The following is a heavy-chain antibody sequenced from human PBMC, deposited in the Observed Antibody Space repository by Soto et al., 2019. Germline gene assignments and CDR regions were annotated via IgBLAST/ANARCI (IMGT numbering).Heavy chain of an antibody. Sequence: SVKVSCKTSGFTFSSSAVHWVRQARGHRLQWIGWIDVGSANANYAQMLQERVTISRDMSTSTAYMELSSLRSEDTAVYYCARGLWGSSSPRYWGQGTLVTVSS. CDR3: ARGLWGSSSPRY. J-gene: IGHJ4*02. CDR1: GFTFSSSA. D-gene: IGHD6-13*01. CDR2: IDVGSANA. V-gene: IGHV1-58*01.